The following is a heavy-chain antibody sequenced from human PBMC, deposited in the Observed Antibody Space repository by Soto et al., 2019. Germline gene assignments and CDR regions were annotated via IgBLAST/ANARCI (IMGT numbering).Heavy chain of an antibody. D-gene: IGHD3-10*01. J-gene: IGHJ3*01. Sequence: GGALRLSCAASGVTLSTNCMGGVRQAPGKGPEWVANIKHDGSETYYLDSVKGRFTISRDNVKNSVALQMNSLRAEDTAVYYCERERTRVLDLWGQGTMVTVSS. CDR2: IKHDGSET. CDR1: GVTLSTNC. V-gene: IGHV3-7*01. CDR3: ERERTRVLDL.